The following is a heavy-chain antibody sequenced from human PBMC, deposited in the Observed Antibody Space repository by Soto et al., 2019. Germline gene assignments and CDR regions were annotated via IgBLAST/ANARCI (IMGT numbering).Heavy chain of an antibody. J-gene: IGHJ5*02. CDR1: GFTFSSYG. CDR2: ISYDGSNK. Sequence: QVQLVESGGGVVQPGRSLRLSCAASGFTFSSYGRHWVRQAPGKGLEWVAVISYDGSNKYYADSVKGRFTISRDNSKNKLYLQMNSLSAEDTAVYYCAKDRPWFDPWGQGTLVTVSS. V-gene: IGHV3-30*18. CDR3: AKDRPWFDP.